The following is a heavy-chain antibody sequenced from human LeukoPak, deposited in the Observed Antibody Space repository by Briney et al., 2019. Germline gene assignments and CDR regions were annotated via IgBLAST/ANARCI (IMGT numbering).Heavy chain of an antibody. Sequence: GGSLRLSCAASGLTFSNYAMSWVRQAPGKGLEWVSAISGSSGNTYYADSVKGRFAISRDNSKNTLYLQINSLRPEDTAVYYCAKVWRSGGSSFDHWGQGTLVTVSS. CDR2: ISGSSGNT. CDR3: AKVWRSGGSSFDH. V-gene: IGHV3-23*01. CDR1: GLTFSNYA. J-gene: IGHJ4*02. D-gene: IGHD2-15*01.